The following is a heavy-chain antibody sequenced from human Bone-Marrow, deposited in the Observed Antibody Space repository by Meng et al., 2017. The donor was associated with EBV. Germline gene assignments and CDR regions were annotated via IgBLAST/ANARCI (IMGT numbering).Heavy chain of an antibody. V-gene: IGHV4-61*01. Sequence: QVPLQESGPGLVKPSETLSLTCTVSGGSVSSGSYYWSWIRQPPGKGLEWIGYIYYSGSTNYNPSLKSRVTISVDTSKNQFSLKLSSVTAADTAVYYCARVALAVAGYFDYWGQGTLVTVSS. D-gene: IGHD6-19*01. CDR3: ARVALAVAGYFDY. CDR1: GGSVSSGSYY. J-gene: IGHJ4*02. CDR2: IYYSGST.